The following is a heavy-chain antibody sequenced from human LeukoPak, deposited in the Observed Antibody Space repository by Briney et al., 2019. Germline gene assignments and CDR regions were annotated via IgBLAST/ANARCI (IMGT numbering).Heavy chain of an antibody. D-gene: IGHD6-13*01. CDR2: INPSGGST. J-gene: IGHJ6*03. CDR1: GYTFTSYY. V-gene: IGHV1-46*01. CDR3: ARVGAAAGYYYYYMDV. Sequence: ASVKVSCKASGYTFTSYYMHWVRQAPGQGLEWMGIINPSGGSTSYAQKFQGRVTMTRDMSTSTVYMELSRLRSDDTAVYYCARVGAAAGYYYYYMDVWGKGTTVTISS.